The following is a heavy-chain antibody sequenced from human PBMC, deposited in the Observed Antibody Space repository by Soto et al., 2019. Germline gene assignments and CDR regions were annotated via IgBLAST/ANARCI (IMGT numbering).Heavy chain of an antibody. Sequence: ASVKVSCKASGYTFTSYGISWVRQAPGQGLEWMGWISAYNGTTNYAQKLQGRVTMTTDTSTSTAYMELRSLRSDDTAVYYCARASTIFGVVTLRGYYYYGVDVWGQGTTVTVSS. CDR3: ARASTIFGVVTLRGYYYYGVDV. D-gene: IGHD3-3*01. CDR1: GYTFTSYG. CDR2: ISAYNGTT. V-gene: IGHV1-18*01. J-gene: IGHJ6*02.